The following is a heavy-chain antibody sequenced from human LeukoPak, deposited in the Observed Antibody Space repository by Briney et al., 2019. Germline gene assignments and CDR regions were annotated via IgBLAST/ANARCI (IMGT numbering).Heavy chain of an antibody. D-gene: IGHD2-21*02. J-gene: IGHJ5*02. CDR2: INHSGST. CDR1: GGSFSGYY. Sequence: SETLSLTCAVYGGSFSGYYWSRIRQPPGKGLEWIGEINHSGSTNYNPSLKSRVTISVDTSKNQFSLKLSSVTAADTAVYYCARGGWRSAIVVVTANNWFDPWGQGTLVTVSS. CDR3: ARGGWRSAIVVVTANNWFDP. V-gene: IGHV4-34*01.